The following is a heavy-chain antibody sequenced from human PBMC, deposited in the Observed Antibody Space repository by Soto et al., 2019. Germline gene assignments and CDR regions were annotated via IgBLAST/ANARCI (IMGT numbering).Heavy chain of an antibody. CDR1: GGSISSYY. D-gene: IGHD6-6*01. CDR2: IYYSGST. CDR3: ARRGQLVWRGGVHYYYGMDV. J-gene: IGHJ6*02. Sequence: PSETLSLTCTASGGSISSYYWSWIRQPPGKGLEWIGYIYYSGSTNYNPSLKSRVTISVDTSKNQFSLKLSSVTAADTAVYYCARRGQLVWRGGVHYYYGMDVWGQGTTVTVSS. V-gene: IGHV4-59*01.